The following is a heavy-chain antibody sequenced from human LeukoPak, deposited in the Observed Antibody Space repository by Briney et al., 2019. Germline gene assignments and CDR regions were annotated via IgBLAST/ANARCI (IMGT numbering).Heavy chain of an antibody. V-gene: IGHV3-23*01. CDR1: GFTFSSYA. Sequence: GGSLRLSCAASGFTFSSYAMSWVRQAPGKGLEWVSAISGSGGSTYYADSVKGRFTISRYNSKNTLYLQMNSLRAEDTAVYYCAKGHYYDSSGYLGFDYWGQGTLVTVSS. CDR2: ISGSGGST. J-gene: IGHJ4*02. D-gene: IGHD3-22*01. CDR3: AKGHYYDSSGYLGFDY.